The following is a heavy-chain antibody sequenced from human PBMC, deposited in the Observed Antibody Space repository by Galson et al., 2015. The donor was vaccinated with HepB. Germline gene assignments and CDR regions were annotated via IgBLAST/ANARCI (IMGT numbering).Heavy chain of an antibody. J-gene: IGHJ6*02. D-gene: IGHD2-8*01. V-gene: IGHV4-59*01. CDR1: GGSISSYY. Sequence: ETLSLTCTVSGGSISSYYWSWIRQPRGKGLEWIAYISDSGNTKYNPSLKSRFTISVDTSKNQFSLKLTSVTAADSAVYFCARTNYWAPVYYAMDVWGQGTTVTVSS. CDR3: ARTNYWAPVYYAMDV. CDR2: ISDSGNT.